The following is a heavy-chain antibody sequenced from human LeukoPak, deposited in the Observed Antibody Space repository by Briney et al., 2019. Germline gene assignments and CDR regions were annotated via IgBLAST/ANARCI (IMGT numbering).Heavy chain of an antibody. J-gene: IGHJ4*02. CDR3: ARAYYDSSGDPTIFDY. Sequence: SETLSLTCTVSGGSISSYYWSWIRQPAGKGLEWIGRIYTSGSTNYNPSLKSRVTMSVDTSKNQFSLNLSSVTAADTAVYYCARAYYDSSGDPTIFDYWGQGTLVTVSS. D-gene: IGHD3-22*01. CDR1: GGSISSYY. V-gene: IGHV4-4*07. CDR2: IYTSGST.